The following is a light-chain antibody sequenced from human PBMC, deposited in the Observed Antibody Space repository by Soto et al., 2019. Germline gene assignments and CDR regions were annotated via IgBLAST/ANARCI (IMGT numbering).Light chain of an antibody. J-gene: IGKJ2*01. V-gene: IGKV1-39*01. Sequence: IQMTQSPSSLSASVGDRVNITCRASQGISTYLNWYQQTPGKAPKLLIHAASSLHRGVPSRFSGGGSGTEFTLIITSLQPEDFATYYCHQSYTMAPITFGQGTRLEIK. CDR3: HQSYTMAPIT. CDR2: AAS. CDR1: QGISTY.